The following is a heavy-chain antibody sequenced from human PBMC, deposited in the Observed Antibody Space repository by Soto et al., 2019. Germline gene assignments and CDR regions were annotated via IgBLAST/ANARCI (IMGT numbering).Heavy chain of an antibody. CDR2: IYYSGST. J-gene: IGHJ3*02. CDR1: GGSISSGDYY. CDR3: ARDPIYCTNGVCYYDAFDI. D-gene: IGHD2-8*01. Sequence: QVQLQESGPGLVKPSQTLSLTCTVSGGSISSGDYYWSWIRQPPGKGLEWIGYIYYSGSTYYNPPLXVRVTLSVDTXXNXFXPKLSSVTAADTAVYYCARDPIYCTNGVCYYDAFDIWGQGTMVTVSS. V-gene: IGHV4-30-4*01.